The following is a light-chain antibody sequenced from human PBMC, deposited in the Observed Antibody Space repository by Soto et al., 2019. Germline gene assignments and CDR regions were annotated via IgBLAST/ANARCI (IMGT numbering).Light chain of an antibody. V-gene: IGKV1-5*03. J-gene: IGKJ1*01. CDR3: QQYNSYWT. Sequence: DIQMTQSPSTLSASVGDRVTITFRASQSISGWLAWYQQKPGKAPKVLIYKASSLESGVPSRFSGSGSGTEFTLTISSLQPDDFATDYCQQYNSYWTFGQGTKVDIK. CDR2: KAS. CDR1: QSISGW.